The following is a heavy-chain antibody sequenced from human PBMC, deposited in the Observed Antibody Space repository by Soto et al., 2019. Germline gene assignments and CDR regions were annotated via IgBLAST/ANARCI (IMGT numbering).Heavy chain of an antibody. CDR1: GGSFSGYY. CDR2: INHSGST. CDR3: ARGGRIVGVRGMDV. Sequence: KTSETLSRTCAVYGGSFSGYYWSWIRQPPGKGLEWIGEINHSGSTNYNPSLKSRVTISVDTSKNQFSPKLSSVTAADTAVYYCARGGRIVGVRGMDVWGQGTTVTVSS. D-gene: IGHD1-26*01. J-gene: IGHJ6*02. V-gene: IGHV4-34*01.